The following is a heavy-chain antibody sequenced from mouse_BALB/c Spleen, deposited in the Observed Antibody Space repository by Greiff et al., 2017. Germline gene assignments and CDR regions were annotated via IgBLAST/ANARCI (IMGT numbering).Heavy chain of an antibody. J-gene: IGHJ2*01. CDR1: GYTFTNYW. CDR2: IYPGGGYT. CDR3: ARLEITTTGVFDY. V-gene: IGHV1-63*02. Sequence: VQLVESGAELVRPGTSVKISCKASGYTFTNYWLGWVKQRPGHGLEWIGDIYPGGGYTNYNEKFKGKATLTADTSSSTAYMQLSSLTSEDSAVYFCARLEITTTGVFDYWGQGTTLTVSS. D-gene: IGHD2-4*01.